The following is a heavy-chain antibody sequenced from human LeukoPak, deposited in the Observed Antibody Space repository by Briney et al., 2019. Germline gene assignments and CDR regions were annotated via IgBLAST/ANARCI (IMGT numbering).Heavy chain of an antibody. Sequence: PGGSLRLSCAASGFTFSSYAMHWVRQAPGKGLEWVAVISYDGSNKYYADSVKGRFTISRDNSKNTLYLQMNSLRAEDTAVYYCAKDLRLTTYYYGSGSYPAPGYWGQGTLVTVSS. CDR2: ISYDGSNK. V-gene: IGHV3-30-3*01. CDR1: GFTFSSYA. D-gene: IGHD3-10*01. J-gene: IGHJ4*02. CDR3: AKDLRLTTYYYGSGSYPAPGY.